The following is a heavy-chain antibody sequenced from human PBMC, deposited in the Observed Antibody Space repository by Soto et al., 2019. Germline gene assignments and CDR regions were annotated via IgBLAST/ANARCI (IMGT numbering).Heavy chain of an antibody. V-gene: IGHV4-30-2*01. CDR2: MYHSGST. CDR1: GGSISSGGYS. J-gene: IGHJ6*02. D-gene: IGHD3-10*01. CDR3: ATGGGRFNYGMDV. Sequence: PSETLSLTCAVSGGSISSGGYSWSWIRQPPGKGLEWIGYMYHSGSTYYNPSLKSRVTISIDRSKNQFSLKLSSVTAADTAVYYCATGGGRFNYGMDVWGQGTTVTVSS.